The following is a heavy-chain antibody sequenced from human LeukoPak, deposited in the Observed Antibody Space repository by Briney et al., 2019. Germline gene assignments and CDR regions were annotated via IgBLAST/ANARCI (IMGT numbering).Heavy chain of an antibody. J-gene: IGHJ4*02. V-gene: IGHV4-61*02. CDR1: GGSMSSGSYY. CDR2: IYTSGST. CDR3: ASVGRRDGYKTSYCFDY. Sequence: SETLSLTCTVSGGSMSSGSYYWSWIRQPAGKGLEWIGRIYTSGSTNYNPPLKSRVTISVDTSKNQFSLKLSSVTAADTAVYYCASVGRRDGYKTSYCFDYWGQGTLVTVSS. D-gene: IGHD5-24*01.